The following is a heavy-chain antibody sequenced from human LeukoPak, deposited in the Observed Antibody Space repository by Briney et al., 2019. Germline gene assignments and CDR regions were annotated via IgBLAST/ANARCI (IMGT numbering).Heavy chain of an antibody. CDR2: IIPIFGTA. J-gene: IGHJ4*02. CDR1: GGTFSSYA. Sequence: SVKVFCKASGGTFSSYAIIWVRQAPGQGPEWMGGIIPIFGTANYAQKFQGRVTITTDESTSTAYMELSSLRSEDTAVYYCARSSIAARPFDYWGQGTLVTVSS. CDR3: ARSSIAARPFDY. D-gene: IGHD6-6*01. V-gene: IGHV1-69*05.